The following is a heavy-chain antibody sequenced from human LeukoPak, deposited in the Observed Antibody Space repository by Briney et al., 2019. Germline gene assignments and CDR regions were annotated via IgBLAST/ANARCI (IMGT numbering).Heavy chain of an antibody. CDR3: ARHLSAYRGNPGLDY. J-gene: IGHJ4*02. Sequence: SETLSLTCTVSGGSISSYYWSWIRQPPGKGLEWIGYTYYSGSTNYNPSLKSRVTISVDMSKNQFSLKLSSVTAADTAVYYCARHLSAYRGNPGLDYWGQGTLVTVSS. CDR1: GGSISSYY. CDR2: TYYSGST. D-gene: IGHD1-14*01. V-gene: IGHV4-59*08.